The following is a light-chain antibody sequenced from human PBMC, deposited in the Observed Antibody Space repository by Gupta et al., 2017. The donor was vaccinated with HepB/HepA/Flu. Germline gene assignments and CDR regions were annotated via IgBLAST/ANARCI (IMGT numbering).Light chain of an antibody. CDR3: SSYTSTNTVL. CDR2: DVN. Sequence: QSALTQPASVSGSPGQSITISCTGTSSDVGGYNYVSWYQQYPGKAPELMIYDVNNRPAGVSNRFSGSKSGNTASLTISGLQTEDEADYYCSSYTSTNTVLFGGGTKLTVL. J-gene: IGLJ2*01. V-gene: IGLV2-14*01. CDR1: SSDVGGYNY.